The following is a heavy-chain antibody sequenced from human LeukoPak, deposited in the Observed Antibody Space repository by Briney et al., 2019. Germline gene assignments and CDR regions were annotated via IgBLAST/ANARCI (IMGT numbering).Heavy chain of an antibody. Sequence: ASVKVSCKASGYTFTSYGISWVRQAPGQGLEWMGWISAYNGNTNYAQKLQGRVTMTTDTSTSTAYMELRSLRSDDTAVYYCATVDVWGSYRYHWFDPWGQGTLVTVSS. CDR3: ATVDVWGSYRYHWFDP. CDR1: GYTFTSYG. V-gene: IGHV1-18*01. D-gene: IGHD3-16*02. J-gene: IGHJ5*02. CDR2: ISAYNGNT.